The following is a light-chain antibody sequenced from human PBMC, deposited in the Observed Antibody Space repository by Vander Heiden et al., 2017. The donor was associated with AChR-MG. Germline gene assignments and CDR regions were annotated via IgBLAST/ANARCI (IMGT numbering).Light chain of an antibody. CDR2: GAS. V-gene: IGKV3-20*01. CDR3: QQEGSSPIT. CDR1: KSVSRNG. J-gene: IGKJ5*01. Sequence: EIVLTQSPGTLSLSHGERGTLSCRASKSVSRNGLAWYQRKPGQAPRLLIYGASSRATGITDRFSGSGSGTDFTLTISRLEPEEFAVYYCQQEGSSPITFGQGTRLEIK.